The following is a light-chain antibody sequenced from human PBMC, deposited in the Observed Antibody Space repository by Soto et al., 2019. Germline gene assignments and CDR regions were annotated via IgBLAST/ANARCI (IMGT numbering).Light chain of an antibody. Sequence: EIVLTQSPATLSLSPGERATLSCSASPSVTSNLAWYQQALGQAPRLLIYDASNRAAGIPARFSGSGSGTDFTLTISSLEPEDFAVYYCQQRSNWPWTFGQGTKVEIK. CDR1: PSVTSN. V-gene: IGKV3-11*01. CDR3: QQRSNWPWT. CDR2: DAS. J-gene: IGKJ1*01.